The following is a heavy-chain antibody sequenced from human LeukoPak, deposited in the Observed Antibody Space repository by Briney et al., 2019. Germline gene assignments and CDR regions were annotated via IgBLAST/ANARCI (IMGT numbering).Heavy chain of an antibody. D-gene: IGHD6-6*01. CDR3: ARRIAARPRGYWFDP. CDR2: IYHSGST. V-gene: IGHV4-30-2*01. J-gene: IGHJ5*02. Sequence: SETLSLTCAVSGGSISSGSYSWSWIRQPPGKGLEWIGYIYHSGSTNYNPSLKSRVTISVDTSKNQFSLKVSSVTAADTAVYYCARRIAARPRGYWFDPWGQGTLVTVSS. CDR1: GGSISSGSYS.